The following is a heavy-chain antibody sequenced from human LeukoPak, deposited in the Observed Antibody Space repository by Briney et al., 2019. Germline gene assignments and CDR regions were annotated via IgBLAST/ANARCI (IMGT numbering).Heavy chain of an antibody. V-gene: IGHV1-3*03. CDR1: GYTFTSYA. Sequence: ASVKVSCKASGYTFTSYAMHWVRQAPGQRLEWMGWINAGNGNTKYSQEFQGRVTITRDTSARTAYMELSSLRSEDMAVYYCARGTGYSSSWYWGNYYFDYWGQGTLVTVSS. CDR3: ARGTGYSSSWYWGNYYFDY. D-gene: IGHD6-13*01. J-gene: IGHJ4*02. CDR2: INAGNGNT.